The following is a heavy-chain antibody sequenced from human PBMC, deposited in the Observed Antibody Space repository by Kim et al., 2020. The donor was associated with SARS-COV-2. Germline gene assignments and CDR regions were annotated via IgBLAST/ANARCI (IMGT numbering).Heavy chain of an antibody. CDR3: ARGPPHQLLHRLRGLDY. D-gene: IGHD2-2*01. CDR1: GYTFTSYD. CDR2: MNPNSGNT. V-gene: IGHV1-8*01. Sequence: ASVKVSCKASGYTFTSYDINWVRQATGQGLEWMGWMNPNSGNTGYAQKFQGRVTMTRNTSISTAYMELSSLRSEDTAVYYCARGPPHQLLHRLRGLDYWGQGTLVTVSS. J-gene: IGHJ4*02.